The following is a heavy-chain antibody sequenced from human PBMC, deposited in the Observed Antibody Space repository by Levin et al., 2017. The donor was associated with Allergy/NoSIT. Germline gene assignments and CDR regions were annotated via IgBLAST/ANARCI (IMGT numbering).Heavy chain of an antibody. Sequence: SETLSLTCTVSGGSISSGGYYWSWIRQHPGKGLEWIGYIYYSGSTYYNPSLKSRVTISVDTSKNQFSLKLSSVTAADTAVYYCARAVGYYDSSGYSWWLDPWGQGTLVTVSS. CDR1: GGSISSGGYY. V-gene: IGHV4-31*03. D-gene: IGHD3-22*01. CDR2: IYYSGST. J-gene: IGHJ5*02. CDR3: ARAVGYYDSSGYSWWLDP.